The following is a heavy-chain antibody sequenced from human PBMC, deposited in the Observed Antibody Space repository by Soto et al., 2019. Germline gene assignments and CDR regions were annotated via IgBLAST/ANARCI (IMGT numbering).Heavy chain of an antibody. Sequence: QRLSCAASGFTCSSYDMSWVRQAPGKGLEWVSTILVGGSTHYPDSVKGRFTISRDNSKNTVFLQMNSLTAGDTAVYYCAKATATGGGAFDICGQGTMVTVSS. V-gene: IGHV3-23*01. CDR3: AKATATGGGAFDI. J-gene: IGHJ3*02. CDR1: GFTCSSYD. D-gene: IGHD2-8*02. CDR2: ILVGGST.